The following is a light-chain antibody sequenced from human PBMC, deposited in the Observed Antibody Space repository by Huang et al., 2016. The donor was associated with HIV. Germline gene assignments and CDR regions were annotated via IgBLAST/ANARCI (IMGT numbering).Light chain of an antibody. CDR2: AAS. V-gene: IGKV1-9*01. CDR1: QGISSY. CDR3: QQLNSYPEGFT. Sequence: IQLTQSPSSLSASVGDRVTITCRASQGISSYLAWYQQKPGKAPKLLIYAASTLQSGVQSRFSGSGAGTDFTLTISSLQPEDFATYYCQQLNSYPEGFTFGPGTKVDIK. J-gene: IGKJ3*01.